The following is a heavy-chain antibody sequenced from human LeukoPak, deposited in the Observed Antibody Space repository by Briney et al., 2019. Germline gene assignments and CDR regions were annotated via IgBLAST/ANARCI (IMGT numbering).Heavy chain of an antibody. V-gene: IGHV3-30*18. D-gene: IGHD3-10*01. CDR1: GFTFSSYG. Sequence: GGSLRLSCAASGFTFSSYGMHWVRQAPGKGLEWVAVISYDGSNKYYADSEKGRFTISRDNSKNTLYLQMNSLRAEDTAVYYCAKGSVLLWFGELLNDAFDIWGQGTMVTVSS. CDR3: AKGSVLLWFGELLNDAFDI. CDR2: ISYDGSNK. J-gene: IGHJ3*02.